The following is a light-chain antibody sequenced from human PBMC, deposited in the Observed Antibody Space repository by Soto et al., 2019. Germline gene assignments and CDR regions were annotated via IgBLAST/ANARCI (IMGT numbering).Light chain of an antibody. V-gene: IGKV3-15*01. CDR2: GAS. Sequence: EIVMTQSPGTLYVSPGERATLSCRASQSISRNLAWHQQRPGQPPRLLIYGASTRATGIPARFSGSGSGTEFTLTISSLQSEDFAVYFCQQSSDWPPITFGQGTRLEVK. J-gene: IGKJ5*01. CDR1: QSISRN. CDR3: QQSSDWPPIT.